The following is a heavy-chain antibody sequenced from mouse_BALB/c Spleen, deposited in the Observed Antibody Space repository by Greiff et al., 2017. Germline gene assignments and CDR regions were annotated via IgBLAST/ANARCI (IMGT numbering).Heavy chain of an antibody. CDR3: AREGDYDGFAY. CDR1: GFTFTDYY. V-gene: IGHV7-3*02. Sequence: DVMLVESGGGLVQPGGSLRLSCATSGFTFTDYYMSWVRQPPGKALEWLGFIRNKANGYTTEYSASVKGRFTISRDNSQSILYLQMNTLRAEDSATYYCAREGDYDGFAYWGQGTLVTVSA. D-gene: IGHD2-4*01. J-gene: IGHJ3*01. CDR2: IRNKANGYTT.